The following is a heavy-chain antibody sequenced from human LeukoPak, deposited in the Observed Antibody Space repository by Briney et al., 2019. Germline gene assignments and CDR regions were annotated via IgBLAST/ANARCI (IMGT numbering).Heavy chain of an antibody. CDR1: GYTFTSYY. CDR2: FDPEDGET. J-gene: IGHJ3*02. Sequence: GASVKVSCKASGYTFTSYYMHWVRQAPGKGLEWMGGFDPEDGETIYAQKFQGRVTMTEDTSTDTAYMELSSLRSEDTAVYYCATQIAARPKTWDAFDIWGQGTMVTVSS. V-gene: IGHV1-24*01. D-gene: IGHD6-6*01. CDR3: ATQIAARPKTWDAFDI.